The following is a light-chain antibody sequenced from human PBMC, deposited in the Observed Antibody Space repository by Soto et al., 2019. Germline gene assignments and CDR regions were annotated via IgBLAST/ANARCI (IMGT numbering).Light chain of an antibody. V-gene: IGKV3-15*01. CDR2: VAS. Sequence: DIGMTQSPATLYVAPGERVTFSCRARQGVSRKLAWYQHKPGQAPRLLISVASTWATGIPARFSGSGSGTEFTLTSSSLQSEDCAIYYCQQYHTWPITFRGGTKVEIK. CDR1: QGVSRK. J-gene: IGKJ4*01. CDR3: QQYHTWPIT.